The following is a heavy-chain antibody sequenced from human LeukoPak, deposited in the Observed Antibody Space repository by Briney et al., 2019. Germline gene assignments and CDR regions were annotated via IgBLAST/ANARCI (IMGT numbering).Heavy chain of an antibody. D-gene: IGHD5-24*01. Sequence: ASVKVSCKASGYTFTGYYMHWVRQAPGQGLGWMGRINPNSGGTNYAQKFQGRVTMTRDTSISTAYMELSRLRSDDTAVYYCARDNYDGYRGGVDYWGQGTLVTVSS. CDR1: GYTFTGYY. V-gene: IGHV1-2*06. CDR3: ARDNYDGYRGGVDY. CDR2: INPNSGGT. J-gene: IGHJ4*02.